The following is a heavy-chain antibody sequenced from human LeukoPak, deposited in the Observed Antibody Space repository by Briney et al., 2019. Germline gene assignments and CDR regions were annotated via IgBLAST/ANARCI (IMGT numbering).Heavy chain of an antibody. Sequence: SETLSLTCAVYGGSFSGYYWTWIRQPPGKVLDWIGEINHSGSTSYNPSLKSRVTMSVDTSENQFSLKLSSVTAADTAVYYCARYRGGGYNYLDYWGQGTLVTVSS. CDR2: INHSGST. J-gene: IGHJ4*02. D-gene: IGHD5-24*01. CDR3: ARYRGGGYNYLDY. CDR1: GGSFSGYY. V-gene: IGHV4-34*01.